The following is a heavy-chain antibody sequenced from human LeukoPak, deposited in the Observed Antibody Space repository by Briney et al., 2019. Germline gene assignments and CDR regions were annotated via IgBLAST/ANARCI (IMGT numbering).Heavy chain of an antibody. D-gene: IGHD6-13*01. CDR1: GGALSGFY. V-gene: IGHV4-34*01. CDR3: ARGGRYMSASWYRSVYYYMDV. J-gene: IGHJ6*03. Sequence: ETPSLSCALSGGALSGFYCSWIPETPGKRGGWGGEINLRGSATYTPSPTSRVTISLDESMNQFSLKLSSVTAADTAVYFCARGGRYMSASWYRSVYYYMDVWGKGTTVTVSS. CDR2: INLRGSA.